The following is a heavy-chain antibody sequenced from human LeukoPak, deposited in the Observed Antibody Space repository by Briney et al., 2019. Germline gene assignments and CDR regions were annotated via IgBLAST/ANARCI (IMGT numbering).Heavy chain of an antibody. D-gene: IGHD3-16*01. V-gene: IGHV3-7*01. Sequence: GGPLRLSCAASGFTFSDSWMSWVRQAPGKGLEWVANMNQDGSAKGYVDSVKGRFTISRDNARNSLYLQMSSLRPEDTAVYYCATYTHWVAGDVWGQGTTVTVSS. CDR3: ATYTHWVAGDV. J-gene: IGHJ6*02. CDR1: GFTFSDSW. CDR2: MNQDGSAK.